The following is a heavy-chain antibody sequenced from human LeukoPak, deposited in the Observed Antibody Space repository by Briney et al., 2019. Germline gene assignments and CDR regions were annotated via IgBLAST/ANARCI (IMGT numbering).Heavy chain of an antibody. Sequence: GGSLRLSCAASGFTFSGPAMHWVRQASGKGLEWVGRIRSKANSYATAYAASVRGRFTISRDDSKNTAYLQMNSLKTEDTAVYYCTRHLGWGSGEDLEVFDYWGQGTLVTVSS. CDR3: TRHLGWGSGEDLEVFDY. J-gene: IGHJ4*02. V-gene: IGHV3-73*01. CDR1: GFTFSGPA. D-gene: IGHD3-16*01. CDR2: IRSKANSYAT.